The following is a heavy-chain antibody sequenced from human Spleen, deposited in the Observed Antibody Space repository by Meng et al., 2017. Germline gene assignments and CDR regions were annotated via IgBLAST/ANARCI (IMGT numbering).Heavy chain of an antibody. CDR2: ISPSGSAI. D-gene: IGHD4-23*01. CDR3: ANFYGGNDY. J-gene: IGHJ4*02. Sequence: VQLVESWGGLVRPGESLILACAASGFTFSDYHLNWIRQAPGRGLEWISYISPSGSAIYYADSVKGRFTISRDNAKNSVYLQMNSLRAEDTAIYYCANFYGGNDYWGQGILVTVSS. V-gene: IGHV3-11*01. CDR1: GFTFSDYH.